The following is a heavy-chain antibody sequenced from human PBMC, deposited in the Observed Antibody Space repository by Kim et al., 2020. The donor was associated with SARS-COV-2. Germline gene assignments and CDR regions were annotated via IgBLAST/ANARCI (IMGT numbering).Heavy chain of an antibody. Sequence: DSVKGRFTISRDNSKNPLYLQMNSLRAEDTAVYYCARDSQEYGDLELIDYWGQGTLVTVSS. V-gene: IGHV3-30*07. J-gene: IGHJ4*02. CDR3: ARDSQEYGDLELIDY. D-gene: IGHD4-17*01.